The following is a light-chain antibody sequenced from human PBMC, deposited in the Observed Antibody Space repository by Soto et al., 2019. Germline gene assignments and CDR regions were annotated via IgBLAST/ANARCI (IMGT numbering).Light chain of an antibody. J-gene: IGKJ1*01. CDR1: QNINSL. CDR2: EAS. V-gene: IGKV1-5*03. CDR3: QQYNVYSWT. Sequence: DINMTQSPSTLSASVGDRVTITCRASQNINSLLAWYQQKPGKAPKLLTYEASSLEKGVPARFGGSGSGTEFTLTISSLQPDDFATYYCQQYNVYSWTFGQGTKVDIK.